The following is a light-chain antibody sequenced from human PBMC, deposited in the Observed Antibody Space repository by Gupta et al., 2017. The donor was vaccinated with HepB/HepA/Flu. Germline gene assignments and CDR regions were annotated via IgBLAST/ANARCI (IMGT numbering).Light chain of an antibody. CDR2: AAS. J-gene: IGKJ5*01. Sequence: DIHITQSPSSSSPSVGDTVTITFRARLGISWLAWYQQKPGKAPNLLIYAASTLQSGVPSRFSGSGSGTSFTLTISSLQPEDFATYYCQQYNSFPLTFGQGTRVEIK. CDR1: LGISW. V-gene: IGKV1D-12*01. CDR3: QQYNSFPLT.